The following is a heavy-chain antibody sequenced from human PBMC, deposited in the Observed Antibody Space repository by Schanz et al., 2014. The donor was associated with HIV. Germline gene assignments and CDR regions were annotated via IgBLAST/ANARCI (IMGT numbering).Heavy chain of an antibody. D-gene: IGHD2-21*02. V-gene: IGHV1-69*06. CDR3: ARTYTGDWSTGAD. CDR1: GGTFSSSA. J-gene: IGHJ4*02. Sequence: QVQLVQSGAEVEKPGSSVKVSCKASGGTFSSSAISWVRQAPGQGLEWMGGIIPNFDTTNYAQKFQGRVTITADKSTSTVYMDLSSLRSEDTAVYYCARTYTGDWSTGADWGQGTLVTVSS. CDR2: IIPNFDTT.